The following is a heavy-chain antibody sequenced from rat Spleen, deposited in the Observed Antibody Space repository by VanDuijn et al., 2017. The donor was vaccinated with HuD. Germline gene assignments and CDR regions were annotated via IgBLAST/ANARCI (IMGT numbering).Heavy chain of an antibody. Sequence: EVQLVESGGGLVQPGRSLKLSCEASGFTFRDYYMAWVRQAPTKGLEWVASINIGGGNTYYRGSVKGRFTISRDNAKSTLYLQMDSLKSEDTATYYCVRLLGAPDWYFDFWGPGTMVTVSS. J-gene: IGHJ1*01. CDR1: GFTFRDYY. D-gene: IGHD5-1*01. V-gene: IGHV5-25*01. CDR2: INIGGGNT. CDR3: VRLLGAPDWYFDF.